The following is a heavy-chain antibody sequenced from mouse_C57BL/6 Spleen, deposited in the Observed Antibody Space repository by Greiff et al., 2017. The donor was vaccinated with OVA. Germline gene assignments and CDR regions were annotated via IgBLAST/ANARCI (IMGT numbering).Heavy chain of an antibody. V-gene: IGHV1-55*01. CDR1: GYTFTSYW. CDR2: IYPGSGST. D-gene: IGHD1-1*01. Sequence: VQLQQPGAELVKPGASVKMSCKASGYTFTSYWIHWVKQRPGQGLEWIGDIYPGSGSTNYNEKFKSKATMTVDKSSSTAYMQLSSLTAEDSAVYYCSITTVANIYWYSDVGGTGTTVTVSS. CDR3: SITTVANIYWYSDV. J-gene: IGHJ1*03.